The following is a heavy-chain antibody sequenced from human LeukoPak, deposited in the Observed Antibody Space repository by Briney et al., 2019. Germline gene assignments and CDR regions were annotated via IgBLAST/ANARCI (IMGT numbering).Heavy chain of an antibody. D-gene: IGHD6-19*01. CDR1: GYSISSDYY. V-gene: IGHV4-38-2*02. CDR2: MYHSGST. J-gene: IGHJ3*02. Sequence: SETLSLTCTVSGYSISSDYYWGWIRQPPGKGLEWIGSMYHSGSTYYNPSLKSRVTISVDTSKNQFSLKLSSVTAADTAVYYCARHYSSGFSGNDAFDIWGQGTMVTVSS. CDR3: ARHYSSGFSGNDAFDI.